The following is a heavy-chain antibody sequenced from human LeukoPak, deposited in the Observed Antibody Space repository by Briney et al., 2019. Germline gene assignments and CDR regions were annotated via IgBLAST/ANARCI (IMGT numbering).Heavy chain of an antibody. V-gene: IGHV3-53*01. J-gene: IGHJ1*01. CDR3: ASGSRYYRVAEYFQH. D-gene: IGHD3-22*01. CDR1: GFTVSGHY. Sequence: GGSLRLSCAVSGFTVSGHYMSWVRQAPGKGLEWVSIIYSGGNTYYADSVKGRFTISRDNSKNTLYLQMNSLRAEDTAVYYSASGSRYYRVAEYFQHWGQGTLVTVSS. CDR2: IYSGGNT.